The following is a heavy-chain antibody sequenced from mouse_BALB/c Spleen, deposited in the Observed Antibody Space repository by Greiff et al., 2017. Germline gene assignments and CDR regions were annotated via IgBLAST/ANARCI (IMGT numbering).Heavy chain of an antibody. Sequence: GGGLVQPKGSLKLSCAASGFTFNTYAMNWVRQAPGKGLEWVARIRSKSNNYATYYADSVKDRFTISRDDSQSMLYLQMNNLKTEDTAMYYCVRADGYSFAYWGQGTLVTVSA. J-gene: IGHJ3*01. CDR1: GFTFNTYA. CDR2: IRSKSNNYAT. V-gene: IGHV10-1*02. CDR3: VRADGYSFAY. D-gene: IGHD2-3*01.